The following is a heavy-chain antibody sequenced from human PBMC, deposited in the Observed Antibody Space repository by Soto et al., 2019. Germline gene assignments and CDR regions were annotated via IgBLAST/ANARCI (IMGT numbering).Heavy chain of an antibody. J-gene: IGHJ5*02. Sequence: SETLSLTCAVYGGSFSGYYWSWIRQPPGKGLEWIGYIYYSGSTNYNPSLKSRVTISVDTSKNQFSLKLSSVTAADTAVYYCARGRAYCSGGSCYSPPWFDPWGQGTLVTVSS. CDR3: ARGRAYCSGGSCYSPPWFDP. CDR1: GGSFSGYY. V-gene: IGHV4-59*01. D-gene: IGHD2-15*01. CDR2: IYYSGST.